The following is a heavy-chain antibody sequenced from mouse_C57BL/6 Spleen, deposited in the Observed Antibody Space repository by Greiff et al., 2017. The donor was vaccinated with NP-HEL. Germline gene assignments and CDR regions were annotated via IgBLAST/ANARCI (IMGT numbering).Heavy chain of an antibody. CDR1: GFTFSDYG. D-gene: IGHD4-1*01. Sequence: EVQRVESGGGLVKPGGSLKLSCAASGFTFSDYGMHWVRQAPEKGLEWVAYISSGSSTIYYADTVKGRFTISRDKAKNTLFLQMTSLRSEDTAMYYCARGAGKALDDWGKGTTLTVSS. CDR3: ARGAGKALDD. J-gene: IGHJ2*01. CDR2: ISSGSSTI. V-gene: IGHV5-17*01.